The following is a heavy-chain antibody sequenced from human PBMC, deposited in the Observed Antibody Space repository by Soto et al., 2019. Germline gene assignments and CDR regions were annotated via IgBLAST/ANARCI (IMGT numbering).Heavy chain of an antibody. V-gene: IGHV4-4*02. CDR3: ARDVPHCLTTGCYVGWFGP. CDR1: GGSMTSSNW. Sequence: SETLSLTCTVSGGSMTSSNWWNWVRQSPGKGLEWIGEAHHSGRTNYNPSLKSRVTISVDKSKNHFSLKLSSVTAADTAVYYCARDVPHCLTTGCYVGWFGPWGQGTLVTVS. D-gene: IGHD2-2*01. J-gene: IGHJ5*02. CDR2: AHHSGRT.